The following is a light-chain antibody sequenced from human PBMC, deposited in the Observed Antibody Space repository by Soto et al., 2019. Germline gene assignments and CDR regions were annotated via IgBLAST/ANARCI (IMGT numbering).Light chain of an antibody. CDR3: QKYTSAPRT. J-gene: IGKJ1*01. CDR1: QGISNF. Sequence: DIQMTQSPPSLSASVGDRVTITCRASQGISNFLAWSQQKPGKAPKLLISAASTLQSGVSSRFSGSGSGTDFTLTISSLQPEDVATYYCQKYTSAPRTFGQGTKVEIK. V-gene: IGKV1-27*01. CDR2: AAS.